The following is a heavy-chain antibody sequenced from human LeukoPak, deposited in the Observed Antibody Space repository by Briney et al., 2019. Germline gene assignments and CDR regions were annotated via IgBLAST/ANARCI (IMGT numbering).Heavy chain of an antibody. Sequence: PSETLSLTCAVSGYSISSGYYWGWIRQPPGKGLEWIGSIYHGGSTYYTPSLKSRVTISVDTSKNQFSLKLSSVTAADTAVYYCARQGDSSSSPPNYYYYYMDVWGKGTTVTVSS. V-gene: IGHV4-38-2*01. J-gene: IGHJ6*03. CDR3: ARQGDSSSSPPNYYYYYMDV. CDR2: IYHGGST. CDR1: GYSISSGYY. D-gene: IGHD6-6*01.